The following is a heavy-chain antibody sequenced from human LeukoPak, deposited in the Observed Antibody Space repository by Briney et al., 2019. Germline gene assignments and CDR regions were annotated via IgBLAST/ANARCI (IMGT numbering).Heavy chain of an antibody. CDR1: DGSVSDYY. J-gene: IGHJ5*02. V-gene: IGHV4-59*02. D-gene: IGHD4-11*01. CDR2: IYYTGST. Sequence: SETLSLTCTVSDGSVSDYYWSWIRQSSGKGLEWIGYIYYTGSTSYNPSLRSRVTMSADTSKNQFSLKLSSVTAADTALYYCASLQKPGWFDPWGQGTLVTVSS. CDR3: ASLQKPGWFDP.